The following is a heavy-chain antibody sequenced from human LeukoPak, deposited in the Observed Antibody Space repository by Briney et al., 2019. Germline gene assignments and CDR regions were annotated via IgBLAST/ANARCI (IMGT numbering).Heavy chain of an antibody. CDR1: GFTFDDYA. Sequence: GRSLRLSCAASGFTFDDYAMHWVRQTPGRGLEWVSGISWNSDTIGYADSVKGRFTTSRDNDKNSLYLQMNSLRVEDTALYYCAKDASGYYFYYMDVWGKGTTVTVSS. CDR2: ISWNSDTI. D-gene: IGHD6-6*01. J-gene: IGHJ6*03. V-gene: IGHV3-9*01. CDR3: AKDASGYYFYYMDV.